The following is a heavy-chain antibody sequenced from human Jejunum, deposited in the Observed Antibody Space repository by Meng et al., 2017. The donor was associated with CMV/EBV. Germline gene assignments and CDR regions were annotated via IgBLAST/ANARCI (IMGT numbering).Heavy chain of an antibody. Sequence: SCVASGFTVSSNYMSWVRQAPGKGLEWVSIIYSDGTTYYADSVEGRFTISRDNAKNSLYLQMNSLSAEDTAVYYCARDSIASALDYWGQGVLVTVSS. CDR1: GFTVSSNY. D-gene: IGHD6-13*01. CDR2: IYSDGTT. CDR3: ARDSIASALDY. V-gene: IGHV3-53*01. J-gene: IGHJ4*02.